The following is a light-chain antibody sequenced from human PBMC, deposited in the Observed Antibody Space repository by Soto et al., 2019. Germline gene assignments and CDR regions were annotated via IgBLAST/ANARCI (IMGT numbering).Light chain of an antibody. CDR1: QSVSSSY. J-gene: IGKJ1*01. V-gene: IGKV3-20*01. CDR2: GAS. CDR3: QQYGSSPVT. Sequence: EIVLTQSPGTLSLSPGERATLSCRASQSVSSSYLAWYQQKPGQAPRLLIYGASSRATGIPDRFSGSGSGTNFPLTISRLEPEDFAGYYCQQYGSSPVTFGQGTKVDIK.